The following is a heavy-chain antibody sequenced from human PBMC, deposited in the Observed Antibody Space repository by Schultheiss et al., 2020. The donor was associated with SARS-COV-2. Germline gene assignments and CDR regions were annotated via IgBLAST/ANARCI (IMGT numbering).Heavy chain of an antibody. V-gene: IGHV4-59*06. J-gene: IGHJ4*02. CDR2: IYYSGST. CDR3: ARDQHHDYDSSGYYYFDY. D-gene: IGHD3-22*01. Sequence: SETLSLTCTVSGGSISSYYWSWIRQHPGKGLEWIGYIYYSGSTYYNPSLKSRVTISVDTSKNQFSLKLSSVTAADTAVYYCARDQHHDYDSSGYYYFDYWGQGTLVTVSS. CDR1: GGSISSYY.